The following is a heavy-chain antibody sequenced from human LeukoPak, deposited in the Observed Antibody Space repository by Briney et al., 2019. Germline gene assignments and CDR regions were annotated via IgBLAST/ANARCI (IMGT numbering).Heavy chain of an antibody. D-gene: IGHD3-22*01. Sequence: GSSVKVSCKASGGTFSSYTISWVRQAPGQGLEWMGRIIPILGIANYAQKFQGRVTITADKSTSTAYMELSSLRSGDTAVYYCARAPPGDSSGYHFDYWGQGTLVTVSS. V-gene: IGHV1-69*02. CDR3: ARAPPGDSSGYHFDY. J-gene: IGHJ4*02. CDR1: GGTFSSYT. CDR2: IIPILGIA.